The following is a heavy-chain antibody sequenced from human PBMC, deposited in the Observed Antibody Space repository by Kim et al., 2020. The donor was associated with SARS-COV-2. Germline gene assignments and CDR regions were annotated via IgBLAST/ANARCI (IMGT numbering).Heavy chain of an antibody. D-gene: IGHD6-6*01. CDR3: AKTPPYFSSSSPGYFDS. CDR1: GFTFSSYV. CDR2: ISSGGGST. Sequence: GGSLRLSCAASGFTFSSYVISWVRQAPGKGLEWVSAISSGGGSTNYADSVKGRFTISRDNSKNTLYLQMSSLRAEDTAIYYCAKTPPYFSSSSPGYFDSWGQGTLVTVSS. V-gene: IGHV3-23*01. J-gene: IGHJ4*02.